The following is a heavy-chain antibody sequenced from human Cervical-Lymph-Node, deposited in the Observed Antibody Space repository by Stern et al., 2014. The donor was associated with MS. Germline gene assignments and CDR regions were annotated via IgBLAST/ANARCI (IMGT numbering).Heavy chain of an antibody. D-gene: IGHD3-22*01. V-gene: IGHV3-73*01. CDR1: GFNFRDSA. J-gene: IGHJ4*02. Sequence: EVQLVESGGGLVQPGGSLKLSCAASGFNFRDSAMHWVRQASGKGLERVGRIRSKPHECTTAYAASLIGRFNIARDDSKNTAYLEVNSLKIEDTAVYYCTCRLQFYDESRGYYLPDYWGQGALVTVSS. CDR2: IRSKPHECTT. CDR3: TCRLQFYDESRGYYLPDY.